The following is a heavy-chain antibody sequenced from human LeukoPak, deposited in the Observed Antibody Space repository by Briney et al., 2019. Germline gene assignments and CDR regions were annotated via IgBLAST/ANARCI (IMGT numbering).Heavy chain of an antibody. CDR3: AREWEDSSGYHYYYYMDV. CDR1: GFSISSNY. CDR2: IYSGGRT. V-gene: IGHV3-53*01. J-gene: IGHJ6*03. Sequence: GGSLRLSCAASGFSISSNYMTWVRQAPGKGLEWVPIIYSGGRTYYVDSVKGRFTISRDKSQNTLYLQMDSLRAEDTAVYYCAREWEDSSGYHYYYYMDVWGKGTTVTVS. D-gene: IGHD3-22*01.